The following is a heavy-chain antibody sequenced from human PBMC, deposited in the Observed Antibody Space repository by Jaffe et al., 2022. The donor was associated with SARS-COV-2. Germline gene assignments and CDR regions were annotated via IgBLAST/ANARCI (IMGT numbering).Heavy chain of an antibody. V-gene: IGHV4-31*03. CDR2: IHDSGYT. CDR1: GASISSGGHF. J-gene: IGHJ4*02. CDR3: ARRYCSGGSCYGHLDY. D-gene: IGHD2-15*01. Sequence: QVQLQESGPGLVKPSQTLLLTCTVSGASISSGGHFWSWIRQHPGKGLEWIGYIHDSGYTYYNPSLESRVTILVDTSKNQFSLTVSSVTVADTAVYYCARRYCSGGSCYGHLDYWGQGTLVTVSS.